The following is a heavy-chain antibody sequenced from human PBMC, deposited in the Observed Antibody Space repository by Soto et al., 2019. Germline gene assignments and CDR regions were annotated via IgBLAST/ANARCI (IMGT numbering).Heavy chain of an antibody. J-gene: IGHJ4*02. CDR3: ARDGPYSSGWYYFDY. Sequence: ASVKVSCKASGYTFTGYYMHWVRQAPGQGLEWMGWINPNSGGTNYAQKFQGWVTMTRDTSISTAYMELSRLRSDDTAVYYCARDGPYSSGWYYFDYWGQGTLVTSPQ. CDR2: INPNSGGT. CDR1: GYTFTGYY. D-gene: IGHD6-19*01. V-gene: IGHV1-2*04.